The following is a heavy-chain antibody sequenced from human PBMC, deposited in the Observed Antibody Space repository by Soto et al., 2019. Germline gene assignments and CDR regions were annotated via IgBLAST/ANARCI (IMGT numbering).Heavy chain of an antibody. Sequence: ASVKVSCKASGYTFSSHAIHWVRQAPGQRLEWMGWINAGNGDTKYSQKFQGRVAITRDTSASSAYMALSTLRSEDTAVYYCARDGARIAVFGVVYYFDYWGQGTVVTVSS. J-gene: IGHJ4*02. CDR3: ARDGARIAVFGVVYYFDY. CDR2: INAGNGDT. D-gene: IGHD3-3*01. CDR1: GYTFSSHA. V-gene: IGHV1-3*01.